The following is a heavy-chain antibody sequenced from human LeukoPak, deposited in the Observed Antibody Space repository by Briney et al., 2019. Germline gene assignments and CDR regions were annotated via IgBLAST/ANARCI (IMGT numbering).Heavy chain of an antibody. D-gene: IGHD3-22*01. CDR3: ARVDYYDSSGYYFNNWFDP. CDR1: GGSISSYY. CDR2: IYYSGST. V-gene: IGHV4-59*01. Sequence: PSETLSLTCTVSGGSISSYYWSWLRQPPGKGLEWIGYIYYSGSTNYNPSPKSRVTISVDTSKNQFSLKLSSVTAADTAVYYCARVDYYDSSGYYFNNWFDPWGQGTLVTVSS. J-gene: IGHJ5*02.